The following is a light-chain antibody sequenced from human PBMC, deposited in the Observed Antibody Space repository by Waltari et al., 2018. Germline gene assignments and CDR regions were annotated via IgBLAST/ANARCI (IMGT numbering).Light chain of an antibody. Sequence: QLVLTQSPSASASLGASVTPTCTLTSGHRSNPMAWLPQQPEKGPRYLMKVNSDGSHSKGDEIPDRFSGSSSGAERYLTISSLQSEDEADYYCQTGGHGTWVFGGGTKLTVL. V-gene: IGLV4-69*01. CDR3: QTGGHGTWV. CDR1: SGHRSNP. J-gene: IGLJ3*02. CDR2: VNSDGSH.